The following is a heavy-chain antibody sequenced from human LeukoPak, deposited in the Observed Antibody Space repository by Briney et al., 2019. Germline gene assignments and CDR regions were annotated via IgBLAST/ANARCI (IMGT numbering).Heavy chain of an antibody. CDR3: ARGVTRIAARSLSTYGMDV. CDR1: GGSFSDHY. Sequence: SETLSLTCAVYGGSFSDHYWSWIRQPPGKGLEWTGEVSHNGRVSISVEKSKNQFSLNLSSVAAADTAVYYCARGVTRIAARSLSTYGMDVWGQGTTVTVSS. V-gene: IGHV4-34*01. D-gene: IGHD6-6*01. J-gene: IGHJ6*02. CDR2: VSHNG.